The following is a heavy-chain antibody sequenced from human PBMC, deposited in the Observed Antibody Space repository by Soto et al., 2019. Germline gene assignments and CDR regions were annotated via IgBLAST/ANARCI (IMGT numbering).Heavy chain of an antibody. V-gene: IGHV4-61*01. CDR1: GASVSSASYY. J-gene: IGHJ4*02. Sequence: SETLSLTCTVSGASVSSASYYWSWIRQPPGKGLEWIGYISYTGSTNYNPSLRSRLTISVDTSKNQFSLKLRSVTAADTAVYYCARALPPTLTTVGYYADYWGQGTLVTVSS. CDR3: ARALPPTLTTVGYYADY. D-gene: IGHD4-4*01. CDR2: ISYTGST.